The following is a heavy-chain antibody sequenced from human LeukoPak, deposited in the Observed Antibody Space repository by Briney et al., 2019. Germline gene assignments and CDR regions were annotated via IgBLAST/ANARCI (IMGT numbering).Heavy chain of an antibody. J-gene: IGHJ4*02. V-gene: IGHV4-4*02. Sequence: SSGTLSLTCDVSGGSISNTNWWSRVRQPPGQGLEWIGEVSLAGQTNYNPSLNGRVTMSLDESTNQVSLKLTSVTAADTAFYYCSRESGAFCPFGYWGQGTLVIVPS. D-gene: IGHD1-26*01. CDR3: SRESGAFCPFGY. CDR1: GGSISNTNW. CDR2: VSLAGQT.